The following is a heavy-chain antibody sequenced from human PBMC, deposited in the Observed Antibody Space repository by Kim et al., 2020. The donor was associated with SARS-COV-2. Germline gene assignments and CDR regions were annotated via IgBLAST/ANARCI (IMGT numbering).Heavy chain of an antibody. J-gene: IGHJ4*02. V-gene: IGHV3-23*01. CDR3: TKDLMGVAYDYLWGSHHYSPFDS. Sequence: GGSLRLSCAASGFTFGSYAVSWVRQAPGKGLEWVSSISGSGLTFYADSVKGRFSISRDNSKNTVLLQANILRVEDTALYYCTKDLMGVAYDYLWGSHHYSPFDSWGQGTLVTVSS. D-gene: IGHD3-16*02. CDR2: ISGSGLT. CDR1: GFTFGSYA.